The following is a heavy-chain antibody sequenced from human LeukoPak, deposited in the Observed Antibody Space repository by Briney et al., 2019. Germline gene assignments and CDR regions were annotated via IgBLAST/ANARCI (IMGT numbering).Heavy chain of an antibody. CDR2: FDYNSGRI. CDR1: GFTFVNYA. CDR3: TKDVTPGGADV. Sequence: GGSLRLSCAVSGFTFVNYAIHWVRQAPGKGLEWVSGFDYNSGRIDYADSVKGRFTISRDNAKNSLYLQMNSLRVEDTALYYCTKDVTPGGADVWGQGTTVTVSS. D-gene: IGHD1-14*01. V-gene: IGHV3-9*01. J-gene: IGHJ6*02.